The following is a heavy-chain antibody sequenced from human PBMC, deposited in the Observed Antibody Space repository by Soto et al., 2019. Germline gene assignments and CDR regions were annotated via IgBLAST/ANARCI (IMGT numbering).Heavy chain of an antibody. V-gene: IGHV5-51*01. J-gene: IGHJ4*02. CDR1: GYSFTSYW. CDR3: ARHPIPTNVKDAEANFDY. Sequence: PGESLKISCKGSGYSFTSYWIGWVRQMPVKGLEWMGIIYPGDSDTRYSPSFQGQVTISADKSISTAYLQWSSLKASDTAMYYCARHPIPTNVKDAEANFDYWGQGTLVTVSS. D-gene: IGHD2-21*01. CDR2: IYPGDSDT.